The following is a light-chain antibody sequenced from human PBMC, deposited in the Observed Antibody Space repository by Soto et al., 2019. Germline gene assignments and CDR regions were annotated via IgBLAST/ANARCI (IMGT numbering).Light chain of an antibody. CDR3: SSYRSSSTYV. J-gene: IGLJ1*01. Sequence: QPVLTQPASVSGSPGQSITISYTGTSSDVGGYNYVSWYQQYPGKAPKLMIYDVSNRPSGVSNRFSGSKSGNTASLTISGLQAEDEADYYCSSYRSSSTYVFGTGTKVTVL. CDR1: SSDVGGYNY. CDR2: DVS. V-gene: IGLV2-14*01.